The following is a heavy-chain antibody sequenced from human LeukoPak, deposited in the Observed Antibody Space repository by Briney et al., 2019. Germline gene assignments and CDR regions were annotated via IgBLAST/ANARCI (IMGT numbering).Heavy chain of an antibody. CDR2: ISSSGSTI. CDR3: ARGRYSGSYLLDY. Sequence: GGSLRLSCAASGFTFSSYEMNWVRQAPGKGLEWVSYISSSGSTIYYADSVKGRFTISRDNAKNTLYLQMNSLRAEDTAVYYCARGRYSGSYLLDYWGQGTLVTVSS. D-gene: IGHD1-26*01. J-gene: IGHJ4*02. CDR1: GFTFSSYE. V-gene: IGHV3-48*03.